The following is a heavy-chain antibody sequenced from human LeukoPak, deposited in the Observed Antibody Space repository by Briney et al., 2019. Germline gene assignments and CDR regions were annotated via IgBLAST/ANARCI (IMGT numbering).Heavy chain of an antibody. V-gene: IGHV3-30-3*01. J-gene: IGHJ4*02. CDR2: ISYDGSNK. Sequence: GGPLRLSCAASGFTFSSYAMYWVRQAPGKGLEWVAVISYDGSNKYYADSVKGRFTISRDNSKNTLYLQMNSLRAEDTAVYYCAKGYSSSWTGPFDYWGQGTLVTVSS. CDR3: AKGYSSSWTGPFDY. CDR1: GFTFSSYA. D-gene: IGHD6-13*01.